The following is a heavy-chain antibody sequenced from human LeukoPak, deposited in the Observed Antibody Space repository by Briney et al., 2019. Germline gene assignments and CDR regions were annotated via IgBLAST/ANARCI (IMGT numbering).Heavy chain of an antibody. D-gene: IGHD3-22*01. Sequence: SETLSLTCAVSGGSFSGYYWSWIRQPPGKGLEWIGEINHSGSTNYNPSLKSRVTISVDTSKNQFSLKLSSVTAADMAVYYCARTRIGRFDPWGQGTLVTVSS. CDR2: INHSGST. J-gene: IGHJ5*02. CDR1: GGSFSGYY. V-gene: IGHV4-34*01. CDR3: ARTRIGRFDP.